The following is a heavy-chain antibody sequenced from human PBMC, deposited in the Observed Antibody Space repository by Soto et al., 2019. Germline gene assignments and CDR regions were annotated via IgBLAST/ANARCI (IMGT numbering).Heavy chain of an antibody. D-gene: IGHD6-25*01. J-gene: IGHJ5*02. Sequence: QVQLQESGPGLVKPSQPLSLTCTVSGGSISSGGYYWRWIRQHPGKVLEWIGYIYYRGSTYYKPSLKSRVIISVDTSKNQFSLKLRSVTAADTAVYYCARESQRQTNWFDPWGQGTLVTVSS. CDR2: IYYRGST. CDR1: GGSISSGGYY. CDR3: ARESQRQTNWFDP. V-gene: IGHV4-31*03.